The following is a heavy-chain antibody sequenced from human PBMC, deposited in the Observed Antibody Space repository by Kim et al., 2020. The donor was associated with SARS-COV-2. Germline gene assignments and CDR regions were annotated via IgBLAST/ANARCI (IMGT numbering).Heavy chain of an antibody. CDR1: GDSVSSNSVT. J-gene: IGHJ4*02. V-gene: IGHV6-1*01. CDR3: AREGSDYRIDY. CDR2: TYYTSKWNT. Sequence: SQTLSLTCAISGDSVSSNSVTWNWIRQSPSKGLEWLGRTYYTSKWNTDYAESMKSRLTINPDTSKNQFFLQLNSVTPEDTAVYYCAREGSDYRIDYWGQG. D-gene: IGHD4-17*01.